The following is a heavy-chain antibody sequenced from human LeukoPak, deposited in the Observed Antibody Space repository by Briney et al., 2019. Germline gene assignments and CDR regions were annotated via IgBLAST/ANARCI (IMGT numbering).Heavy chain of an antibody. D-gene: IGHD1-1*01. Sequence: SETLSLTCAVSGGSISSGGYSWSWIWQPPGKGLEWIGYIYHSGSTYYNPSLKSRVTISVDRSKNQFSLKLSSVTAADTAVYYCARGDPTGLFDYWGQGTLVTVSS. CDR2: IYHSGST. CDR1: GGSISSGGYS. V-gene: IGHV4-30-2*01. CDR3: ARGDPTGLFDY. J-gene: IGHJ4*02.